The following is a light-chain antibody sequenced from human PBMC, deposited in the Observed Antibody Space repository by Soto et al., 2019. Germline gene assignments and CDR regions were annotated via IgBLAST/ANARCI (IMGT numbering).Light chain of an antibody. CDR3: QQYGSSPLT. V-gene: IGKV3-20*01. Sequence: EIVLTQSPGTLSLSPGERVTLSCRASQSVSSSYLAWYQQKPDQAPRLLIYGASSRATGIPDRFSGSGSGTDFTLTISRLEPEDFAVYYCQQYGSSPLTFGGGTKVEIK. CDR2: GAS. J-gene: IGKJ4*01. CDR1: QSVSSSY.